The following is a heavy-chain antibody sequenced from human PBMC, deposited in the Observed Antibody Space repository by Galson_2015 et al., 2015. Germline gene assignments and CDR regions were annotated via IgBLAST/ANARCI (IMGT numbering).Heavy chain of an antibody. CDR2: IYGNDDK. CDR3: AHLTASNMYSYDY. Sequence: PALVKPTQTLTLTCTFSGFSLRTYGVAVGWIRQPPGEALDWLARIYGNDDKYYSTFLKSRLTITKDTSKNQVVLTMTNMDPVDTATYYCAHLTASNMYSYDYWGQGTLVTVSS. D-gene: IGHD2-2*01. J-gene: IGHJ4*02. V-gene: IGHV2-5*01. CDR1: GFSLRTYGVA.